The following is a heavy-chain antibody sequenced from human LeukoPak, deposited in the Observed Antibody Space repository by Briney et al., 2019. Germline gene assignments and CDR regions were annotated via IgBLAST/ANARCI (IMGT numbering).Heavy chain of an antibody. D-gene: IGHD2-2*01. CDR1: GGTFSSYA. Sequence: ASVKVSCKASGGTFSSYAISWVRQAPGQGLEWMGGIIPIFGTANYAQKFRGRVTITADKSTRTAYMELSSLRSEDTAVYYCARAAGYQLPFDYWGQGTLVTVSS. V-gene: IGHV1-69*06. CDR2: IIPIFGTA. J-gene: IGHJ4*02. CDR3: ARAAGYQLPFDY.